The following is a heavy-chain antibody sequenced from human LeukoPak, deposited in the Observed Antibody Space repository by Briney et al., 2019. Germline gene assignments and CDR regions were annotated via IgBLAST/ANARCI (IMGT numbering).Heavy chain of an antibody. CDR3: AKRIQSAMATGY. D-gene: IGHD5-18*01. V-gene: IGHV3-23*01. J-gene: IGHJ4*02. CDR2: IRNSDGMT. CDR1: GFSINTYT. Sequence: PGGSLRLSCDASGFSINTYTMYWVRQAPGQGLEWVSGIRNSDGMTYYADSVRGRFTISTDNSKNTLYLQMNSLRAEDTAVYYCAKRIQSAMATGYWGQGTLVTVSS.